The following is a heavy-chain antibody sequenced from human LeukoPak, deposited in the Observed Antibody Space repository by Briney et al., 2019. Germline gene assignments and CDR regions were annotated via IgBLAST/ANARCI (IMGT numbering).Heavy chain of an antibody. CDR1: GFTVSSNY. Sequence: GGSLRLSCAASGFTVSSNYMSWVRQAPGKGLEWVSVIYSGGSTYYADSEKGRFTISRDNSKNTLYLQMNSLRAEDTAVYYCARDKPYGDYWYGMDVWGQGTTVTVSS. CDR3: ARDKPYGDYWYGMDV. D-gene: IGHD4-17*01. CDR2: IYSGGST. V-gene: IGHV3-53*01. J-gene: IGHJ6*02.